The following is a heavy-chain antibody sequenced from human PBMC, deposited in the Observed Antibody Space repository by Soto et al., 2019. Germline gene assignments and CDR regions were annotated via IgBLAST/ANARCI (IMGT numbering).Heavy chain of an antibody. CDR3: ARDRGYCSGGSCHYYGMDV. J-gene: IGHJ6*02. D-gene: IGHD2-15*01. CDR2: TYYRSKWYN. CDR1: GDSVSSNSAA. Sequence: QVQLQQSGPGLVKPSQTLSLTCAISGDSVSSNSAAWNWIRQSPSRGLEWLGRTYYRSKWYNDYALSVKSRITINPDTSKNQFSLQLNSVTPEDTAVYYCARDRGYCSGGSCHYYGMDVWGQGTTVTVSS. V-gene: IGHV6-1*01.